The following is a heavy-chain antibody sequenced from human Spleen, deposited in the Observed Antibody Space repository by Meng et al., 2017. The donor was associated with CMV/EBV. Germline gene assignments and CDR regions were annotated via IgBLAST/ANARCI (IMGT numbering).Heavy chain of an antibody. V-gene: IGHV3-66*02. J-gene: IGHJ5*02. CDR2: LYGGGTT. CDR1: GNTVSRDY. D-gene: IGHD3-16*01. Sequence: RRLSCVASGNTVSRDYMSWVRQARGKGLEWVSVLYGGGTTHYADSVKGRFTVSRDNSKNTVYLEMNSLRPEDTAVYFCARVWGWIDPWGQGTLVTVSS. CDR3: ARVWGWIDP.